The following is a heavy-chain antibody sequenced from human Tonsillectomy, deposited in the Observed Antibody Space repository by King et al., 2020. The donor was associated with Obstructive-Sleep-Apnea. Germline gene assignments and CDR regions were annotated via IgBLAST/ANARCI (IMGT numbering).Heavy chain of an antibody. Sequence: VQLQESGPGLVKPSQTLSLTCTVSGGSISSAGYYWSWIRQHPGKGLEWIGYIYYSGGTYYNPSLKSRLNISLDTSKIQFSLKLSSVTAADTAVYYCARQYGLGRTDAFDIWGQGTMVTVSS. D-gene: IGHD3-10*01. V-gene: IGHV4-31*03. CDR1: GGSISSAGYY. CDR3: ARQYGLGRTDAFDI. CDR2: IYYSGGT. J-gene: IGHJ3*02.